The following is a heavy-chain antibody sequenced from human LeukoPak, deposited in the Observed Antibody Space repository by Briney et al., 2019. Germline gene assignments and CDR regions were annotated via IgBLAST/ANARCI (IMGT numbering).Heavy chain of an antibody. CDR3: AKDLTYYYDSSYFDY. V-gene: IGHV3-7*03. D-gene: IGHD3-22*01. CDR2: IKQDGSEK. J-gene: IGHJ4*02. Sequence: GGSLRLSCAASGFTFDTYWMSWVRQAPGKGLEWVANIKQDGSEKDYVDSVKGRFTISRDNSKNTLYLQMNSLRAEDTAVYYCAKDLTYYYDSSYFDYWGQGTLVTVSS. CDR1: GFTFDTYW.